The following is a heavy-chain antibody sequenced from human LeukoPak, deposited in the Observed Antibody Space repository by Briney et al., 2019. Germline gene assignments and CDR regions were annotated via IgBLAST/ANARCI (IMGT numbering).Heavy chain of an antibody. CDR2: VNPSGGST. CDR1: GYTFTSYF. V-gene: IGHV1-46*01. D-gene: IGHD7-27*01. Sequence: ASVKVSCKASGYTFTSYFMPWVRQAPGQGLEWMGLVNPSGGSTNYAQKFQGRVTMTRDMSTSTVFMELDSLRSEDTAVYYCARGPGDLGDYWGQGTLVTVSS. CDR3: ARGPGDLGDY. J-gene: IGHJ4*02.